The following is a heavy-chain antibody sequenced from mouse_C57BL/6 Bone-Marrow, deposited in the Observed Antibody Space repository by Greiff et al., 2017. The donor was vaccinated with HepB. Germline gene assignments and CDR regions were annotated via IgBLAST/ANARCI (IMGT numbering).Heavy chain of an antibody. V-gene: IGHV3-1*01. CDR1: GYSITSGYD. D-gene: IGHD1-1*01. J-gene: IGHJ1*03. Sequence: EVQRVESGPGMVKPSQSLSLTCTVTGYSITSGYDWHWIRHFPGNKLEWMGYISYSGSTNYNPSLKSRISITHDTSKNHFFLKLNSVTTEDTATYYCARDQSSYDYWYFDVWGTGTTVTVSS. CDR3: ARDQSSYDYWYFDV. CDR2: ISYSGST.